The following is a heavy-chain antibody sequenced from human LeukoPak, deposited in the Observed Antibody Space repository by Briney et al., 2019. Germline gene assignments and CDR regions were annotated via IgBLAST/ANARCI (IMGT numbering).Heavy chain of an antibody. V-gene: IGHV3-48*03. D-gene: IGHD2-2*01. CDR3: ARASRFINIVVVPAVPDY. J-gene: IGHJ4*02. CDR2: ISSSGSTI. CDR1: GFTFSSYE. Sequence: GGSLRLSCVASGFTFSSYEMNWVRQAPGKGLEWVSYISSSGSTIYYADSVKGRFTISRDNAKNSLYLQMNSLRAEDTAVYYCARASRFINIVVVPAVPDYWGQGTLVTVSS.